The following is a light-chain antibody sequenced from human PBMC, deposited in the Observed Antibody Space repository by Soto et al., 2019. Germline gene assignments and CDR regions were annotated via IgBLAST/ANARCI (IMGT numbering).Light chain of an antibody. CDR3: SSYTSRTTLVV. Sequence: QSALTQPASVSGSPGQSITLSCTGTSSDVGDFNYVSWFQQHPGKAPKLLISEVTNRPSGVSNRFSGSKSGNTASLTISGLQAEDEADYYCSSYTSRTTLVVFGTGTKLTVL. J-gene: IGLJ1*01. CDR2: EVT. V-gene: IGLV2-14*01. CDR1: SSDVGDFNY.